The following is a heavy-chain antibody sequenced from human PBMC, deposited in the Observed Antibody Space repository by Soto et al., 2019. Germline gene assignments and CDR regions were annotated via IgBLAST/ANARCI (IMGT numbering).Heavy chain of an antibody. CDR2: IYYSGST. V-gene: IGHV4-30-4*01. Sequence: NPSETLSLTCTVSGGSISSGDYHWSWIRQPPGKGLEWIGYIYYSGSTYYNPSLKSRVTISVDTSKNQFSLKLSSVTAADTAVYYCARGISPHPRYCSGGSCYFLGPAFDPWGQGTLVTVSS. J-gene: IGHJ5*02. CDR1: GGSISSGDYH. D-gene: IGHD2-15*01. CDR3: ARGISPHPRYCSGGSCYFLGPAFDP.